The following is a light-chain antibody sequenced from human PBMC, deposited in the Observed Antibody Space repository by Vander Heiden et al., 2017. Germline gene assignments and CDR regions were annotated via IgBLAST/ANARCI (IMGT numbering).Light chain of an antibody. CDR1: SSNIGSNY. CDR3: APCDDLFSARM. V-gene: IGLV1-47*01. Sequence: TPGQRVTISGSGSSSNIGSNYVYWYQQLPGTAPKLLIYRNNQRPSGVPDRFSGSKSGTSATLPTSGPRDEDEDVYYCAPCDDLFSARMFGGGTKLTVL. J-gene: IGLJ3*02. CDR2: RNN.